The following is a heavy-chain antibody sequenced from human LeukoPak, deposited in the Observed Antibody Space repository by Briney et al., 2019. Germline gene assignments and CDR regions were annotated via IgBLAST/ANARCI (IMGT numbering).Heavy chain of an antibody. Sequence: SETLSLTCSISGDSISSSESHWGWIRQTPGKGLEWIESMSYSGSTYYNPSLQSRVSISIDTSRNQFSLRLNSVTAADTAVYYCAREVTYSSSWPDAFDIWGQGTVVTVSS. CDR1: GDSISSSESH. J-gene: IGHJ3*02. CDR2: MSYSGST. D-gene: IGHD6-13*01. CDR3: AREVTYSSSWPDAFDI. V-gene: IGHV4-39*07.